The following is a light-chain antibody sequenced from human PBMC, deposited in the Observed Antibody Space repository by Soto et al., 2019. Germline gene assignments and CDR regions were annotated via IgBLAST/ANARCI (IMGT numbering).Light chain of an antibody. CDR2: AAS. V-gene: IGKV1-6*01. CDR1: QGIRND. J-gene: IGKJ4*01. Sequence: AIQMTQSPSSLSASVGDRVTITCRASQGIRNDLGWYQQKPGKAPKLLIYAASSLQRGVPSRFSGSGYGTDFTLPISSLQPEDFSTYYCLQDYNCPPTFGGGTKVEIK. CDR3: LQDYNCPPT.